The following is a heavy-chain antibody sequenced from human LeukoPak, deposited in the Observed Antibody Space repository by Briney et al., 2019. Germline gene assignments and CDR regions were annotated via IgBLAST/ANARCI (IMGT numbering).Heavy chain of an antibody. CDR2: IYCSGST. D-gene: IGHD6-25*01. V-gene: IGHV4-31*03. CDR3: ARGSQRRYFQH. Sequence: TLSLTCTVSGGSISSGGYYWSWIRQHPGKGLEWIGYIYCSGSTYYNPSLKSRVTISVDTSKNQFSLKLSSVTAADTAVYYCARGSQRRYFQHWGQGTLVTVSS. CDR1: GGSISSGGYY. J-gene: IGHJ1*01.